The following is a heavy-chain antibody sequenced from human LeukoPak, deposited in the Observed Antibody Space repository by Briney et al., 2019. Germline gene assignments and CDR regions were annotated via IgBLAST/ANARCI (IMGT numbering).Heavy chain of an antibody. CDR2: ISGSGGST. Sequence: PGGSLRLSCAASGFTFSSYAMSWVRQAPGKGLEWVSAISGSGGSTYYADFVKGRFTISRDNSKNTLYPQMNSLRAEDTAVYYCAKDHAYGEYLTNWGQGTLVTVSS. CDR3: AKDHAYGEYLTN. D-gene: IGHD4-17*01. CDR1: GFTFSSYA. V-gene: IGHV3-23*01. J-gene: IGHJ4*02.